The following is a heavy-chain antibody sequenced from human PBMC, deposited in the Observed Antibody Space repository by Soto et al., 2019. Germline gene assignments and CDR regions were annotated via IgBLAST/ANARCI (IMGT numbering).Heavy chain of an antibody. Sequence: QMQLVQSGAEVKKPGASVKVSCKASGYTFTSYQMHWVRQAPGQGLEWMGIINPSGGRITYAPRFQGRVMMTRDTSTNTVYMELRSLRSEDTAVYYCARDGPPTTTGVGPSYTMDVWGQGTTVTV. CDR3: ARDGPPTTTGVGPSYTMDV. D-gene: IGHD3-3*01. V-gene: IGHV1-46*01. CDR2: INPSGGRI. J-gene: IGHJ6*02. CDR1: GYTFTSYQ.